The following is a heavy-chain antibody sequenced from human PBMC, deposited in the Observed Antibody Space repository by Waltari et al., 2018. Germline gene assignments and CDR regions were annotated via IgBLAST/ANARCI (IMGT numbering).Heavy chain of an antibody. J-gene: IGHJ5*02. CDR2: NNPNTGDT. D-gene: IGHD1-1*01. V-gene: IGHV1-2*02. CDR3: TRGTGTSWFDP. Sequence: QVNLVQSGAEVQEPGASLQVSCKSSGYTFTHFYIHWVRQAPGQGLEWMAWNNPNTGDTNAAQNFQGRVTVTRDTSISTVFMELSRLTSDDTAVYYCTRGTGTSWFDPWGQGTLVTVSS. CDR1: GYTFTHFY.